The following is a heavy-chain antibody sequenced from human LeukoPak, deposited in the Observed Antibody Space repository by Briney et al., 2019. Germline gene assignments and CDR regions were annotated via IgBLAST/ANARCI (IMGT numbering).Heavy chain of an antibody. V-gene: IGHV3-23*01. Sequence: GGSLRLSCAASGFAFSSYAMSWVRQAPGKGLEWVSAISGSGGSTYYADSVKGRFTTSRDNSKNTLYLQMNSLRAEDTAVYYCAKRIVGATVEGYYYGMDVWGQGTTVTVSS. CDR3: AKRIVGATVEGYYYGMDV. D-gene: IGHD1-26*01. CDR1: GFAFSSYA. J-gene: IGHJ6*02. CDR2: ISGSGGST.